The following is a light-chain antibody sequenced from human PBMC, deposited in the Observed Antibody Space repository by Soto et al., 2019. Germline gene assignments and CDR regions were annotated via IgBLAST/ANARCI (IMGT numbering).Light chain of an antibody. Sequence: QSVLTQPASVSGSPGQSITISCTGTSSDVGGYNYVSWYQHHPGKVPQLMIYDVSNRPSGVSNRFSGSKSGNTASLTISGLKAEDEADYYCYSYTSSNTYVFGPGTKVTVL. V-gene: IGLV2-14*03. CDR3: YSYTSSNTYV. CDR1: SSDVGGYNY. J-gene: IGLJ1*01. CDR2: DVS.